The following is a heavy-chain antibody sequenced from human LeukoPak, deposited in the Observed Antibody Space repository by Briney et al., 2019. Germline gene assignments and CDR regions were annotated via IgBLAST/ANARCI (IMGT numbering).Heavy chain of an antibody. V-gene: IGHV4-34*01. CDR1: GGSFSGYY. J-gene: IGHJ4*02. D-gene: IGHD2-2*01. Sequence: PSETLSLTCAVYGGSFSGYYWSWIRQPPGKGLEWIAEINHSGSINYNPSLKTRVTISVDTSKNQFSLKLSSVTAADTAVYYCARVVPAAMCFGYWGQGTLVTVSS. CDR2: INHSGSI. CDR3: ARVVPAAMCFGY.